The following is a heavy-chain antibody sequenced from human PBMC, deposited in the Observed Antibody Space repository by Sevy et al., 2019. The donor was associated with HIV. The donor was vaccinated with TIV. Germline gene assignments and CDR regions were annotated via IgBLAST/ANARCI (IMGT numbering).Heavy chain of an antibody. J-gene: IGHJ6*02. CDR3: ANSRGRYEGSSWLYYYYIMDV. V-gene: IGHV3-30*18. CDR2: ISNDGSDK. D-gene: IGHD6-13*01. Sequence: GGSLRLSCAAAGFTFSRYGMHWARQAPGKGLEWVAVISNDGSDKEYAESVKDRFTVSRDNSKDTVYRQMNSLRLEDTAVYYCANSRGRYEGSSWLYYYYIMDVWGQGTTVTVSS. CDR1: GFTFSRYG.